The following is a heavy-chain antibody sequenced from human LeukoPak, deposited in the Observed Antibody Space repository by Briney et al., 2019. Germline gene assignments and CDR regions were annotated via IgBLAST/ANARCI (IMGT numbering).Heavy chain of an antibody. CDR2: ISGSGGST. J-gene: IGHJ4*02. D-gene: IGHD3-3*01. CDR3: AKVGDLWSGYYCDY. Sequence: GGSLRLSCAASGFTFSSYAMSWVRQAPGKGLEWVSAISGSGGSTYYADSVKGRFTISRDNSKNTLYLQMNSLRAEDTAVYYCAKVGDLWSGYYCDYWGQGTLVTVSS. CDR1: GFTFSSYA. V-gene: IGHV3-23*01.